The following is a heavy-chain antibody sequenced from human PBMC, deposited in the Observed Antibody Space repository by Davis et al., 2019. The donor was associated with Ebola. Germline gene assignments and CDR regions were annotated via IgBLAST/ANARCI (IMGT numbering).Heavy chain of an antibody. CDR2: IRSKANSYST. D-gene: IGHD6-25*01. CDR3: TYTYSSGEDV. V-gene: IGHV3-73*01. Sequence: AGSLSLSCAASGFTFSGSAMHWVRQASGKGLEWVGRIRSKANSYSTAYAASVKGRFTIPRDDPKNTAYLQMNSLKTEDTAVYYCTYTYSSGEDVWGQGTTVTVSS. CDR1: GFTFSGSA. J-gene: IGHJ6*02.